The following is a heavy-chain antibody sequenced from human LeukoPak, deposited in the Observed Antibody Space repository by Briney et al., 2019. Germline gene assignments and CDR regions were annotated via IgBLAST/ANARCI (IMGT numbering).Heavy chain of an antibody. CDR1: GGSISSGGYY. CDR2: IYHSGST. D-gene: IGHD5-24*01. CDR3: ARELPDGPYYYYYYMDV. Sequence: PSETLSLTCTVSGGSISSGGYYWSWIRQPPGKGLEWIGYIYHSGSTYYNPSLKSRVTISVDRSKNQFSLKLSSVTAADTAVYYCARELPDGPYYYYYYMDVWGKGTTVTVSS. V-gene: IGHV4-30-2*01. J-gene: IGHJ6*03.